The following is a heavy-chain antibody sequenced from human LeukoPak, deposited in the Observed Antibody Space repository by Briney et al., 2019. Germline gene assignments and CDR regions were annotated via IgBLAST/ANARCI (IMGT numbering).Heavy chain of an antibody. V-gene: IGHV4-61*02. D-gene: IGHD1-1*01. Sequence: SQTLSLTYSVSGGFISTGFYYWSWIRQPAGKGLEWIGRIYTNGSTNYNPSLKSRVTISVDTSKNQFSLKLRSVTASDTATYFCARDRGVTNWERPSGYYYYFMDLWGEGTTVTVSS. CDR1: GGFISTGFYY. J-gene: IGHJ6*03. CDR3: ARDRGVTNWERPSGYYYYFMDL. CDR2: IYTNGST.